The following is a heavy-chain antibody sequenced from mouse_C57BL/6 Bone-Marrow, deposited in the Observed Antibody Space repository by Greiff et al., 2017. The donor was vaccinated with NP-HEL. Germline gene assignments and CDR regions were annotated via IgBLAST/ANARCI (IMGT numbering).Heavy chain of an antibody. Sequence: EVMLVESGEGLVKPGGSLKLSCAASGFTFSSYAMSWVRQTPEKRLEWVAYISSGGDYIYYADTVKGRFTISRDNARNTLYLQMSSLKSEDTAMYYCTRYYYGSRESRNWFAYWGQGTLVTVSA. J-gene: IGHJ3*01. CDR3: TRYYYGSRESRNWFAY. CDR2: ISSGGDYI. CDR1: GFTFSSYA. V-gene: IGHV5-9-1*02. D-gene: IGHD1-1*01.